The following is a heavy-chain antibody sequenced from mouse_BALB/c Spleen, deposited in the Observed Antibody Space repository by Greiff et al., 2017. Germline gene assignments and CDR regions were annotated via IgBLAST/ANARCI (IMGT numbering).Heavy chain of an antibody. CDR2: ISSGGST. J-gene: IGHJ3*01. CDR1: GFTFSSYA. V-gene: IGHV5-6-5*01. CDR3: ARAGPYGYDFAY. D-gene: IGHD2-2*01. Sequence: DVKLVESGGGLVKPGGSLKLSCAASGFTFSSYAMSWVRQTPEKRLEWVASISSGGSTYYPDSVKGRFTISRDNARNILYLQMSSLRSEDTAMYYCARAGPYGYDFAYWGQGTLVTVSA.